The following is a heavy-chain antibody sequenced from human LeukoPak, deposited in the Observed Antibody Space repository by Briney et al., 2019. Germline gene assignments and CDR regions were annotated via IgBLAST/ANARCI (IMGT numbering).Heavy chain of an antibody. CDR1: GYTFTGYY. V-gene: IGHV1-2*02. J-gene: IGHJ4*02. Sequence: VASVKVSCKASGYTFTGYYMHWVRQAPGQGLEWMGWINPNSGGTNYAQKLQGRVTMTRDTSISTAYMELSRLRSDDTAVYYCARAHNYDFWSGYTGPFDYWGQGTLVTVSS. CDR3: ARAHNYDFWSGYTGPFDY. CDR2: INPNSGGT. D-gene: IGHD3-3*01.